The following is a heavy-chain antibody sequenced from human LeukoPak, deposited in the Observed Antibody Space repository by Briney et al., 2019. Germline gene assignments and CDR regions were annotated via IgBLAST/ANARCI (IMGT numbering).Heavy chain of an antibody. Sequence: SETLSLTCAVYGGSFSGYYWSWIRQPPGKGLEWIGEINHSGGTNYNPSLKSRVTISVDTSKNQFSLKLSSVTAADTAVYYCARGPKLPNIVVVVAAPPFDYWGQGTLVTVSS. J-gene: IGHJ4*02. CDR2: INHSGGT. CDR3: ARGPKLPNIVVVVAAPPFDY. D-gene: IGHD2-15*01. V-gene: IGHV4-34*01. CDR1: GGSFSGYY.